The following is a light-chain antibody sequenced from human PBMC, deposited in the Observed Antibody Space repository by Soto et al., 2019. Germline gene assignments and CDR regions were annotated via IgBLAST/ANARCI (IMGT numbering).Light chain of an antibody. V-gene: IGLV2-11*01. CDR3: SSYAGSDVFV. CDR2: HVG. Sequence: QSALTQPRSVSGSPGQSVTISCSGTSSDVGGYEYVSWYQQHPGKAPRLLIYHVGQRPSGVPDRFSGSKSGTTASLTISGLQADDEAEYYCSSYAGSDVFVFGTGTKVTVL. J-gene: IGLJ1*01. CDR1: SSDVGGYEY.